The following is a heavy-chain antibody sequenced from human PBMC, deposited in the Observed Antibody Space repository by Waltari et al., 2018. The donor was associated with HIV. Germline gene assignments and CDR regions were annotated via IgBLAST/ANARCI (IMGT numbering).Heavy chain of an antibody. CDR3: ARSRHDYYDSSGYYRGAFDI. V-gene: IGHV4-30-4*08. Sequence: QVQLQESGPGLVKPSQTLSLTCTVSGGPVRRSDYYWNWIRQPPGKGLERIGYIYYNENTYYNPSLKSRLTISLDRSKSQFSLKLSSVTAADTAVYYCARSRHDYYDSSGYYRGAFDIWGQGTMVPVSS. D-gene: IGHD3-22*01. CDR2: IYYNENT. CDR1: GGPVRRSDYY. J-gene: IGHJ3*02.